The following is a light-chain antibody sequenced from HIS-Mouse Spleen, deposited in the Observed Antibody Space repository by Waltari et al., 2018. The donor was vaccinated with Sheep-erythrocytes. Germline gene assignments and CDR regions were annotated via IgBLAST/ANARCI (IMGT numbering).Light chain of an antibody. CDR1: SSDVGGYNH. V-gene: IGLV2-11*01. CDR3: CSYAGSYNHV. Sequence: QSALTQPRSVSGSPGQSVPISCTGTSSDVGGYNHVSWYQQHPGKAPKLMIYDVSKRPSGVPDRFSGSKSGNTASLTISGIQAEDEADYYCCSYAGSYNHVFATGTKVTVL. J-gene: IGLJ1*01. CDR2: DVS.